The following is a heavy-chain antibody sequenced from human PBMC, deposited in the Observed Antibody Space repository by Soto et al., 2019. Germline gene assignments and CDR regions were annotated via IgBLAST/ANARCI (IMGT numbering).Heavy chain of an antibody. J-gene: IGHJ4*02. CDR2: ISGSGGST. CDR3: AKVIIPVATFRSYDC. CDR1: GFTFSSYA. D-gene: IGHD2-2*01. Sequence: HPGGSLRLSCAASGFTFSSYAMNWVRQAPGKGLEWVSTISGSGGSTYYADSVKGRFTLSRDNSKNTLYLQMNSLRAEDTAVYYCAKVIIPVATFRSYDCWGQGTLVTVSS. V-gene: IGHV3-23*01.